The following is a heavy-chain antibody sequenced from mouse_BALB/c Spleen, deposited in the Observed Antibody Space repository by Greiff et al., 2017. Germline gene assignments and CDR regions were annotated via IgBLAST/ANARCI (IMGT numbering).Heavy chain of an antibody. D-gene: IGHD2-10*01. V-gene: IGHV1-87*01. J-gene: IGHJ1*01. CDR3: ARGSPTYFDV. CDR2: IYPGDGDT. Sequence: QVQLKQSGAELARPGASVKLSCKASGYTFTSYWMQWVKQRPGQGLEWIGAIYPGDGDTRYTQKFKGKATLTADKSSSTAYMQLSSLASEDSAVYYCARGSPTYFDVWGAGTTVTVSS. CDR1: GYTFTSYW.